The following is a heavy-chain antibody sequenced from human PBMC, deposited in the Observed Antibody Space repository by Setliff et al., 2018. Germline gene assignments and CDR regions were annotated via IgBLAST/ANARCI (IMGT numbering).Heavy chain of an antibody. CDR3: ERLVRYCTQRACQRTQDADL. J-gene: IGHJ5*02. CDR2: ISAYNGKT. CDR1: GYTFANSI. V-gene: IGHV1-18*04. D-gene: IGHD2-8*01. Sequence: ASVKVSCKASGYTFANSIVSWVRQAPGQGLEWTGWISAYNGKTYIKEKFQGRLSMTTDTSTNTGYMELRNLTPDDTAVYFCERLVRYCTQRACQRTQDADLWGQGTRVTVSS.